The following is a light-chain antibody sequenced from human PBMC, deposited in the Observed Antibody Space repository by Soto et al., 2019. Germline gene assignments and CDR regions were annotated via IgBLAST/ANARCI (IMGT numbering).Light chain of an antibody. V-gene: IGKV3-20*01. CDR2: GAS. CDR1: QSVSSEK. Sequence: EIVLTQSPGTLSLSPGEGASLSCRASQSVSSEKLAWYQQNPGQAPRLLIFGASGRATGIPERFSGSGSATDFTLTISRLEPEDFALYYCQHYGRLPITFGQGTRLEIK. J-gene: IGKJ5*01. CDR3: QHYGRLPIT.